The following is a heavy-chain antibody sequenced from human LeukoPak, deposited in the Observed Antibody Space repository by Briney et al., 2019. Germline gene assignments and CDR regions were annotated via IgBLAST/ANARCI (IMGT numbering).Heavy chain of an antibody. D-gene: IGHD3-22*01. CDR1: GGSISGYY. Sequence: SETLSLTCTVSGGSISGYYWSWIRQPPGKGLEWIGSIYYSGSTYYNPSLKSRVTISVDTSKNQFSLKLSSVTAADTAVYYCARVYYYDSSGPEDYWGQGTLVTVSS. CDR2: IYYSGST. J-gene: IGHJ4*02. CDR3: ARVYYYDSSGPEDY. V-gene: IGHV4-39*07.